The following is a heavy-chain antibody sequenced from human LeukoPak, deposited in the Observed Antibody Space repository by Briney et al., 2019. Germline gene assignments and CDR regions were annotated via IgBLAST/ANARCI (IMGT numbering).Heavy chain of an antibody. CDR2: IIPIFGTA. D-gene: IGHD6-19*01. J-gene: IGHJ4*02. CDR1: GGTFSSYA. CDR3: ARDPGIAVAGPRSYFDY. Sequence: SVKVSCKASGGTFSSYAISWVRQAPGQGLEWMGGIIPIFGTANYAQKFQGRVTITADESTSTAYMELSSLRSEDTAVYYCARDPGIAVAGPRSYFDYWGQGTLVTVSS. V-gene: IGHV1-69*13.